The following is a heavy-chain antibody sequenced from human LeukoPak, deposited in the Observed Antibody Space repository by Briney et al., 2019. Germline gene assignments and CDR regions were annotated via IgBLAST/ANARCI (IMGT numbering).Heavy chain of an antibody. CDR3: AKEGADITMIVVGDRYYFDY. V-gene: IGHV3-23*01. CDR1: GFTFSSYA. D-gene: IGHD3-22*01. Sequence: PGGSLRLSCAASGFTFSSYAISWVRQAPGKGLERVSAISGSGGSTYYADSVKGRFTISRDNSKNTLYLQMNSLRAEDTAVYYCAKEGADITMIVVGDRYYFDYWGQGTLVTVSS. CDR2: ISGSGGST. J-gene: IGHJ4*02.